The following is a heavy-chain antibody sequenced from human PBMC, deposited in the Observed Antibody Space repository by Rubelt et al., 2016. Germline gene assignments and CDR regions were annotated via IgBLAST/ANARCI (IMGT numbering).Heavy chain of an antibody. Sequence: MGRIIPIFGTANYAQKLQGRVTITADESTSTAYMELSSLRSEDTAVYYCASVSVDTAMANLNNWFDPWGQGTLVTVSS. CDR3: ASVSVDTAMANLNNWFDP. V-gene: IGHV1-69*15. D-gene: IGHD5-18*01. CDR2: IIPIFGTA. J-gene: IGHJ5*02.